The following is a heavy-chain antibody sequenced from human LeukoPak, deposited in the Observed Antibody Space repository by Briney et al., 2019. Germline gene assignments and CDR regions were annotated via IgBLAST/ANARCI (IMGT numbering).Heavy chain of an antibody. CDR3: AKDYVSGDGYWDFDY. CDR1: GLTVSRKF. CDR2: IAGGDDR. J-gene: IGHJ4*02. D-gene: IGHD5-24*01. Sequence: GESLRLSCVVSGLTVSRKFMNWVRQAPGKGLEWVAGIAGGDDRFYADSVKGRFSISRDNSKNTVDLQMNSLRVEDTAVYYCAKDYVSGDGYWDFDYWGQGTLVTVSS. V-gene: IGHV3-53*01.